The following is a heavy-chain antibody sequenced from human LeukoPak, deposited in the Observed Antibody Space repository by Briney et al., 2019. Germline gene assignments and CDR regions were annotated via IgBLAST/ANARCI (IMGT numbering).Heavy chain of an antibody. CDR1: GGSFSGYY. Sequence: SETLSLTCVVYGGSFSGYYWSWIRQPPGKGLEWIGEINHSGSTNYNPSLKGRVTISVDTSKNQFSLKLSSVTAADTAVYYCARGYGIAAAGMQWYFDLWGRGTLVTVSS. V-gene: IGHV4-34*01. D-gene: IGHD6-13*01. CDR3: ARGYGIAAAGMQWYFDL. J-gene: IGHJ2*01. CDR2: INHSGST.